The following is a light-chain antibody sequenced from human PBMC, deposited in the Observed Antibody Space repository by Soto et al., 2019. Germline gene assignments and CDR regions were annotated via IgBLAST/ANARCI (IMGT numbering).Light chain of an antibody. CDR2: DDI. CDR1: NLGTES. CDR3: QVWVISSGGV. V-gene: IGLV3-21*02. Sequence: SYELTQPPSVSVAPGQTARITCGGSNLGTESVHWYQQKPGQAPVLVVYDDITRPSGIPERFSGSNSGNTATLTISRVEAGDEADYYCQVWVISSGGVFGGGTKLTVL. J-gene: IGLJ3*02.